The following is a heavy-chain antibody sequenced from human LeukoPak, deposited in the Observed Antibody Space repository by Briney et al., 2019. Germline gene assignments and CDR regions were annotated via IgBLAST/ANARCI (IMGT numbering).Heavy chain of an antibody. CDR1: GYTFTNYD. J-gene: IGHJ3*02. CDR2: MNPNSGNT. Sequence: ASVKVSCKSSGYTFTNYDINWVRQATGQGFEWMGWMNPNSGNTGYAQKLQGRVTMTRNTAISTAYMELSSLRSEDTAVYYCARVSWELTTDIWGQGTMVAVSS. D-gene: IGHD1-26*01. CDR3: ARVSWELTTDI. V-gene: IGHV1-8*01.